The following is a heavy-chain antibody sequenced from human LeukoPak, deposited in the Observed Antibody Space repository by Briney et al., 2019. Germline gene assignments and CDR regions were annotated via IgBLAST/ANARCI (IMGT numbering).Heavy chain of an antibody. V-gene: IGHV3-48*03. Sequence: GGSLRLSCAASGFTFSSYEMNWVRQAPGKGLEWVSYISSSGSTIYYADSVKGRFTISRDNAKNSLYLQMNSLRAEDTAVYYCARVGTMVRVTHYYYYMDVWGKGTTVTISS. D-gene: IGHD3-10*01. CDR1: GFTFSSYE. CDR2: ISSSGSTI. CDR3: ARVGTMVRVTHYYYYMDV. J-gene: IGHJ6*03.